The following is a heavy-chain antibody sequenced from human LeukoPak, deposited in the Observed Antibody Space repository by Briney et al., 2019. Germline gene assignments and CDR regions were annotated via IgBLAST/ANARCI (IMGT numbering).Heavy chain of an antibody. J-gene: IGHJ4*02. D-gene: IGHD5-24*01. V-gene: IGHV3-23*01. CDR1: GITVSSYA. CDR2: ISGSGIRT. Sequence: TGGSLRLSCTASGITVSSYAMSWVRQAPGKGLEWVSTISGSGIRTFYYADSVRGRFTISRDNSKNTLYPQMSSLRVEDTAVYYCAKDLAWPQRTFDFWGQGTLVSVSS. CDR3: AKDLAWPQRTFDF.